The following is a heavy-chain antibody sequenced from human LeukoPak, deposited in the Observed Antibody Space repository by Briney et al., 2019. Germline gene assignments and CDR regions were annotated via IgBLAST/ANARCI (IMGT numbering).Heavy chain of an antibody. J-gene: IGHJ4*02. CDR1: GYTFSDYY. V-gene: IGHV1-2*02. CDR3: ARIRGGNNYHFDF. CDR2: INPNSAAT. Sequence: ASVKVSCKASGYTFSDYYTHWVRQAPGQGLEWMGWINPNSAATNYARRFQGRVTMTRDTSISTAYMELSRLTSDDTAVYYCARIRGGNNYHFDFWGQGTLVTVSS. D-gene: IGHD1-26*01.